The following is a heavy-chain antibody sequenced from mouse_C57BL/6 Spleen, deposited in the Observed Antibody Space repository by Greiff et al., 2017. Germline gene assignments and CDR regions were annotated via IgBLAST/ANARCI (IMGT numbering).Heavy chain of an antibody. CDR1: GFNIKDDY. Sequence: VQLQQSGAELVRPGASVKLSCTASGFNIKDDYMHWVKQRPEQGLEWIGWIDPENGDTAYASKFQGEATITADTSSNTAYLQLSSLTSEDTAVYYCTSYYGSSFAYWGQGTLVTVSA. J-gene: IGHJ3*01. V-gene: IGHV14-4*01. CDR2: IDPENGDT. D-gene: IGHD1-1*01. CDR3: TSYYGSSFAY.